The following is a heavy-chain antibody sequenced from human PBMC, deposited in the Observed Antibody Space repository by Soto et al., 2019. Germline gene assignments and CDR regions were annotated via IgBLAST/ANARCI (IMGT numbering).Heavy chain of an antibody. CDR1: GYTFTGYY. CDR2: INPNSGGT. CDR3: ARATGTVTYGMDV. V-gene: IGHV1-2*04. D-gene: IGHD1-1*01. J-gene: IGHJ6*02. Sequence: GASVKVSCKASGYTFTGYYMHWVRQAPGQGLEWMGWINPNSGGTNYAQKFQGWVTMTRDTSISTAYMELSRLRPDDTAVYYCARATGTVTYGMDVWGQGTTVTVSS.